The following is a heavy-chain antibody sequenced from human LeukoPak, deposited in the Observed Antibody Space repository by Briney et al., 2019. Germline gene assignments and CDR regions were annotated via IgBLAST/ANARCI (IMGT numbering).Heavy chain of an antibody. CDR2: IYYSGST. Sequence: KPSETLSLTCTVSGGSISSSSYYWGWIRQPPGKGLEWIGSIYYSGSTYYNPSLKSRVTISVDTSKNQFSLKLSSVTAADTAVYYCARVRSSGWFNDYWGQGTLVTVSS. J-gene: IGHJ4*02. V-gene: IGHV4-39*07. D-gene: IGHD6-19*01. CDR1: GGSISSSSYY. CDR3: ARVRSSGWFNDY.